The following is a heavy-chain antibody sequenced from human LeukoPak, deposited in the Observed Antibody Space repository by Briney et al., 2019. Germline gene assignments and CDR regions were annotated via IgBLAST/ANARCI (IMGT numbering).Heavy chain of an antibody. V-gene: IGHV4-59*01. J-gene: IGHJ6*04. D-gene: IGHD2-2*01. CDR1: GGSISNYH. CDR2: IYHSGST. CDR3: ARAFYCSSTSCYGGYYYAMDV. Sequence: SETLSLTCTVSGGSISNYHWGWIRQPPGKGLEWIGYIYHSGSTKYNPSLKSRVTISVDTSKNQFSLKLSSVTAADTAVYYCARAFYCSSTSCYGGYYYAMDVWGKGTTVTVSS.